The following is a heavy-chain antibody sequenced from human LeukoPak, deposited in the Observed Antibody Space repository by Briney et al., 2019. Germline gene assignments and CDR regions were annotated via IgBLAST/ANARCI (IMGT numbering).Heavy chain of an antibody. Sequence: ASVKVSCKASGYTFTSYGISWVRQAPGQGLEWMGWISAYNGNTNYAQKFQGRVTITADESTSTAYMELSSLRSEDTAVYYCARATTIHGPGRLGAYYGMDVWGQGTTVTVSS. CDR3: ARATTIHGPGRLGAYYGMDV. J-gene: IGHJ6*02. V-gene: IGHV1-18*01. CDR2: ISAYNGNT. CDR1: GYTFTSYG. D-gene: IGHD3-3*01.